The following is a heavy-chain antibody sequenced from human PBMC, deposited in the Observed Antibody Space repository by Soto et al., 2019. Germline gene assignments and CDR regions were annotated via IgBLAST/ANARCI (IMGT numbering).Heavy chain of an antibody. CDR2: IWYDGSNK. Sequence: GGSLRLSCAASGFTFSSYGMHWVRQAPGKGLEWVAVIWYDGSNKYYADSVKGRFTISRDNSKNTLYLQMNSLRAEDTAVYYCARDLASSSWYLHYWGQGTLVTVSS. V-gene: IGHV3-33*01. CDR3: ARDLASSSWYLHY. CDR1: GFTFSSYG. D-gene: IGHD6-13*01. J-gene: IGHJ4*02.